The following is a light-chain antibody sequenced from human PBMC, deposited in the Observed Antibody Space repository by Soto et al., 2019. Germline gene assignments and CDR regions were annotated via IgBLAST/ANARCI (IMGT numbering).Light chain of an antibody. V-gene: IGKV2-30*01. J-gene: IGKJ4*01. CDR1: QSLVYIDGNIY. CDR2: KVS. CDR3: MQATHCPRA. Sequence: DVVMTQSPLSLPVTLGQPASISCRSSQSLVYIDGNIYLNLFQQRPGQSPRRLIYKVSNRDSGVPDRFSGSGSGTDFTLNISRVEAEDVGVYYCMQATHCPRAFGGGTKVEIK.